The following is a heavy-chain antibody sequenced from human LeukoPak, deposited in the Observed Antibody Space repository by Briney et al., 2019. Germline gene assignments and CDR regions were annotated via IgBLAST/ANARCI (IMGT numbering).Heavy chain of an antibody. CDR3: AREELSY. CDR2: ISRSSDYI. V-gene: IGHV3-21*01. CDR1: GFTFGSYN. D-gene: IGHD1-26*01. Sequence: GGSLRLSCAASGFTFGSYNMNWVRQAPGKGLEWVSSISRSSDYIYYADSVKGRFTISRDNAKNSLYLQMNSLRAEDTAVCYCAREELSYWGQGTLVTVSS. J-gene: IGHJ4*02.